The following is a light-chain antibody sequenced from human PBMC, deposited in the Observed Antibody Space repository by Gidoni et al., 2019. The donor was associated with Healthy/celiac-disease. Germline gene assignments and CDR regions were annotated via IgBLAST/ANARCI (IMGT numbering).Light chain of an antibody. CDR2: GAS. CDR3: QQYNNWLRT. V-gene: IGKV3-15*01. Sequence: ERVVTQSPATLSVSPGERATLSCRASQSVSSNLARYQQKPGQAPRLLIYGASTRATGIPARFTGRGSGTEFTLTISSLQSEDFAVYYCQQYNNWLRTFXQXTKLEIK. CDR1: QSVSSN. J-gene: IGKJ2*01.